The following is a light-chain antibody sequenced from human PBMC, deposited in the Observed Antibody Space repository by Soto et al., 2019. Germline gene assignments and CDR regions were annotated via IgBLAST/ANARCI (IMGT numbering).Light chain of an antibody. V-gene: IGKV3-20*01. Sequence: ETVTSQSPATQPVAPGERVTLSCRASHSVSSSQLAWYQQKPGQAPRLLMYGASSRATGIPDRLSGSGSGTDFTLTISRLEPEDFAVYYCQQYGSSPITFGQGTRLEIK. CDR3: QQYGSSPIT. J-gene: IGKJ5*01. CDR2: GAS. CDR1: HSVSSSQ.